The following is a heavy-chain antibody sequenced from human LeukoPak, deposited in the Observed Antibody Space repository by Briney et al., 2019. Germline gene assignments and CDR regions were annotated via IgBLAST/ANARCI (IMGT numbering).Heavy chain of an antibody. Sequence: PGGSLRLSCAASGFTFSNYGMNWVRQAPGKGLEWASFISSSSSYIYYADSVKGRFTISRDNAKNSLYLQMNSLRAEDTAVYYCASAYSSGWYYFDYWGQGTLVTVSS. CDR1: GFTFSNYG. D-gene: IGHD6-19*01. V-gene: IGHV3-21*01. CDR3: ASAYSSGWYYFDY. CDR2: ISSSSSYI. J-gene: IGHJ4*02.